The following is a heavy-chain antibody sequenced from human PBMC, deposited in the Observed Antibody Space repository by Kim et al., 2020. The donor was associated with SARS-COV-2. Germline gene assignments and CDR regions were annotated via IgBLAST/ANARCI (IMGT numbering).Heavy chain of an antibody. CDR1: GGTFSSYA. CDR3: ARDLRGGIAVAGTWAY. V-gene: IGHV1-69*13. J-gene: IGHJ4*02. D-gene: IGHD6-19*01. Sequence: SVKVSCKASGGTFSSYAISWVRQAPGQGLEWMGGIIPIFGTANYAQKFQGRVTITADESTSTAYMELSSLRSEDTAVYYCARDLRGGIAVAGTWAYWGQGTLVTVSS. CDR2: IIPIFGTA.